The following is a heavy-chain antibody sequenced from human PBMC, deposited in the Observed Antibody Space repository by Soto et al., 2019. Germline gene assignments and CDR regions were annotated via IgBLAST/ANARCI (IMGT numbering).Heavy chain of an antibody. Sequence: SDTLSLTCAVFGWPFSSYYWSWVRPSPRKGLEWIGEINSSGSTNINPSLKSRVIISVDTSKKHFSLNLSSVTAADTAVYYCARLRTGGQNGLDVGGQGHRVTFPS. D-gene: IGHD2-8*02. J-gene: IGHJ6*02. CDR2: INSSGST. CDR3: ARLRTGGQNGLDV. CDR1: GWPFSSYY. V-gene: IGHV4-34*01.